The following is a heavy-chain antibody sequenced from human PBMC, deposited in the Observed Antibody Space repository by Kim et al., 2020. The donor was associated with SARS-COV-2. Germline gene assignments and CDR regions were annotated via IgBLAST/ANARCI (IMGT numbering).Heavy chain of an antibody. Sequence: SETLSHTCTVSGASIDSSDSYWGWIRQPPGKGLEWIGSLYYSGTTYYNPSLKSRVTISADTARNQFSLKMTSATAADTALYYCARHKLRSIWFGALGDF. D-gene: IGHD3-10*01. V-gene: IGHV4-39*01. J-gene: IGHJ4*01. CDR2: LYYSGTT. CDR1: GASIDSSDSY. CDR3: ARHKLRSIWFGALGDF.